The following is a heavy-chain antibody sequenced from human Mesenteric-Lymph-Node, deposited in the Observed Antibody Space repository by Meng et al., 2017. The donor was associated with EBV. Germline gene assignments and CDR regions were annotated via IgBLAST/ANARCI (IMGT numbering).Heavy chain of an antibody. Sequence: QVQLQGSGPGLVKPSGTLSLTCAVSGGSITSTNWWSWVRQSPGKGLEWIGEIDNVGNANYNPSLESRVTISVDTSNNQLSLNLTSVTAADTAVYFCAETTDGDFVQWGQGTLVTVSS. V-gene: IGHV4-4*02. D-gene: IGHD4-17*01. J-gene: IGHJ4*02. CDR2: IDNVGNA. CDR3: AETTDGDFVQ. CDR1: GGSITSTNW.